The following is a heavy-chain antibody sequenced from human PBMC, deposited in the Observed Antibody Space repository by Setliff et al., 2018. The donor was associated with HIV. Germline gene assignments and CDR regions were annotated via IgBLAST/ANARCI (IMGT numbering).Heavy chain of an antibody. V-gene: IGHV4-4*09. CDR2: IYTSGT. CDR1: GGSMNSYY. CDR3: ARGSYTVRIDY. Sequence: SETLSLTCTVSGGSMNSYYWSWIRQPPGKGLEWIGYIYTSGTTHNPSLKSRVTISRDTSENQFSLRLSSVTAADTAVYYCARGSYTVRIDYWGQGTRVTVSS. J-gene: IGHJ4*02. D-gene: IGHD3-10*01.